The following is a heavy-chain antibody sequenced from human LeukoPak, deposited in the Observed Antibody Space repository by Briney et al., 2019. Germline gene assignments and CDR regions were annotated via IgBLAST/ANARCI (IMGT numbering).Heavy chain of an antibody. V-gene: IGHV1-69*13. J-gene: IGHJ4*02. Sequence: GASVEVSCKASGGTFSSYAISWVRQAPGQGLEWMGGIIPIFGTANYAQKFQGRVTITADESTSTAYMELSSLRSEDTAVYYCARTLTGDFDYWGQGTLVTVSS. CDR3: ARTLTGDFDY. CDR2: IIPIFGTA. CDR1: GGTFSSYA. D-gene: IGHD7-27*01.